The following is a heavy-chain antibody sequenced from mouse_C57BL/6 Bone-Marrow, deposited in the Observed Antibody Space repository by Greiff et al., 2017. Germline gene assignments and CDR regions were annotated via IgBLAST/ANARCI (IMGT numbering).Heavy chain of an antibody. Sequence: QVQLQQPGAELVRPGTSVKLSCTASGYTFTSYWMHWVKQRPGHGLEWIGMIDPSDSYTNYNHKFKGKATLTVDTSSSTAYMQLSSLTSEDSAVYYCARSGDSYYFDYWGQGTTLTVSS. CDR1: GYTFTSYW. J-gene: IGHJ2*01. CDR3: ARSGDSYYFDY. D-gene: IGHD2-13*01. CDR2: IDPSDSYT. V-gene: IGHV1-59*01.